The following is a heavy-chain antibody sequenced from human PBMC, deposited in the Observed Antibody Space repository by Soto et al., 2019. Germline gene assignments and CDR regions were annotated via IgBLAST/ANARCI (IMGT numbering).Heavy chain of an antibody. V-gene: IGHV2-5*01. Sequence: SGPTLVNPTQTLTLTCTFSGFSLSTSGVGVGWIRQPPGKALEWLALIYWYDDKRYSPSLKSRLTITKDTSKNQVVLTMTNMDPVDTATDYCAHSQNGAIAALGYFDYWGQGTLVTVSS. CDR3: AHSQNGAIAALGYFDY. CDR2: IYWYDDK. D-gene: IGHD6-6*01. J-gene: IGHJ4*02. CDR1: GFSLSTSGVG.